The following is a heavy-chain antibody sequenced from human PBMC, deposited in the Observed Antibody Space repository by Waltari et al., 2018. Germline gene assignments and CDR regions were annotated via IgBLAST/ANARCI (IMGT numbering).Heavy chain of an antibody. D-gene: IGHD2-2*03. Sequence: EVQLVESGGGLVQPGRSLKLSCKGSGFTFADHAMSWFRQAPEKGLEWVAFIRSRVYGGATEYAASVKGRFTISRDDSKSIAYLQMNSLKTEDTAVYYCTTLDIVIIPAARPFDFWGQGTNVTVSS. CDR2: IRSRVYGGAT. V-gene: IGHV3-49*03. CDR3: TTLDIVIIPAARPFDF. J-gene: IGHJ4*02. CDR1: GFTFADHA.